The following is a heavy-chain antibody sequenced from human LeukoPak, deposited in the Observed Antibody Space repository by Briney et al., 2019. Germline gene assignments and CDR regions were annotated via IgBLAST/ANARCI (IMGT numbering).Heavy chain of an antibody. CDR3: ARAHGLDY. CDR2: IYCSGST. J-gene: IGHJ4*02. Sequence: SETLSLTCTVSGGSISTGDYYWSWIRQPPGKGLEWIGYIYCSGSTYYNPSLRSRVTISVDTSKNQFSLKLTSVTAADTAVYYCARAHGLDYWGQGTLVTVSS. CDR1: GGSISTGDYY. D-gene: IGHD2-8*01. V-gene: IGHV4-30-4*01.